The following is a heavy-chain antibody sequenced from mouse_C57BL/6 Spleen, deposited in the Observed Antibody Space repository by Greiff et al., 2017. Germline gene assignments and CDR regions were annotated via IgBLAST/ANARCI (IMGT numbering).Heavy chain of an antibody. D-gene: IGHD1-1*01. V-gene: IGHV1-69*01. CDR3: ARELRYFDY. J-gene: IGHJ2*01. CDR1: GYTFTSYW. CDR2: IDPSDSYT. Sequence: QVQLQQPGAELVMPGASVKLSCKASGYTFTSYWMHWVKQRPGQGLEWIGEIDPSDSYTNSNQKFKGKSTLTVDKSSSTAYMQLSSLTSEDSAVYYCARELRYFDYWGQGTTRTVSS.